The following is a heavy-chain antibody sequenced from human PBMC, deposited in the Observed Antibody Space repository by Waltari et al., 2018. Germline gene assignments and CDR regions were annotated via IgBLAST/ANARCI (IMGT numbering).Heavy chain of an antibody. CDR1: GSPLGNYG. Sequence: QVNLVASGGGVVRPGGSLRLTCAAPGSPLGNYGLHWVRQAPGTGLGWVAFIRHDGTHKYSVDSVKGRFTISRDNSKNTLFLQMNSLRPEDTAVYYCAKDYTSYDYWSGALGYWGQGTLVTVSS. V-gene: IGHV3-30*02. CDR3: AKDYTSYDYWSGALGY. D-gene: IGHD3-3*01. J-gene: IGHJ4*02. CDR2: IRHDGTHK.